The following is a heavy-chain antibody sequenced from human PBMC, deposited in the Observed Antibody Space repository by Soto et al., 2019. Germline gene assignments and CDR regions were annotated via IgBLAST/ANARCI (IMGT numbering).Heavy chain of an antibody. CDR2: INYRGIT. CDR3: ARAPMDDYGNYYDGMDV. Sequence: QVQLQQWGAGLLKPSETLSLTCGVSGGSFRGYSWNWIRQSPEKGLEWIGEINYRGITSYNPSLRSRVTISLDTSTNRFSLTLTSVTAADTDIYYCARAPMDDYGNYYDGMDVWGQGTTITVS. V-gene: IGHV4-34*01. CDR1: GGSFRGYS. D-gene: IGHD4-17*01. J-gene: IGHJ6*02.